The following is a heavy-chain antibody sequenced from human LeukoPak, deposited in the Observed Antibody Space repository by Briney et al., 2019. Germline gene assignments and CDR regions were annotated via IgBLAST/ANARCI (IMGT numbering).Heavy chain of an antibody. V-gene: IGHV3-23*01. J-gene: IGHJ4*02. CDR3: ARGSVGATVRPLLPDY. CDR2: ISGSGGST. D-gene: IGHD1-26*01. CDR1: GFTFSSYA. Sequence: GGSLRLSCAASGFTFSSYAMSWVRQAPGKGLEWVSAISGSGGSTYYADSVKGRFTISRDNPKNTLYLQMNSLRAEDTAVYYCARGSVGATVRPLLPDYWGQGTLVTVSS.